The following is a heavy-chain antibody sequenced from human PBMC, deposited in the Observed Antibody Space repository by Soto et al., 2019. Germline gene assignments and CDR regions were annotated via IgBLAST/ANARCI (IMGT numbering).Heavy chain of an antibody. V-gene: IGHV5-51*01. J-gene: IGHJ6*02. CDR1: GYSFTSYW. Sequence: GESLKISFKGSGYSFTSYWIGWVRQMPGKGLEWLGIMHLGDSDTRYSPSFQGQVTISADTAINTAYLQWSSLKASDTAMYYCARLGYFGSGNYYYNYGMDVWGQGTTVTVSS. D-gene: IGHD3-10*01. CDR2: MHLGDSDT. CDR3: ARLGYFGSGNYYYNYGMDV.